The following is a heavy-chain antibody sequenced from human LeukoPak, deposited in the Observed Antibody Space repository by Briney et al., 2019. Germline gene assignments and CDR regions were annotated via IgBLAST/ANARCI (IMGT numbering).Heavy chain of an antibody. V-gene: IGHV4-34*01. CDR2: INHSGST. Sequence: KPSETLSLTCAVYGGSFSGYYWSWIRQPPGKGLEWIGEINHSGSTNYNPSLKSRVTISVDTSKNQFSLKLSSVTAADTAVYYCARASGSYFDYWGQGTLVTVSS. CDR1: GGSFSGYY. CDR3: ARASGSYFDY. J-gene: IGHJ4*02. D-gene: IGHD1-26*01.